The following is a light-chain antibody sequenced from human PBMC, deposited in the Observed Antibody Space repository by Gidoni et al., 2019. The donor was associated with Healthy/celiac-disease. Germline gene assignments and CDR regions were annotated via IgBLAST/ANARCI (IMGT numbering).Light chain of an antibody. Sequence: EIVLTQSPGTLSLSPGERATLSCRASQSVSSSYVAGYQQKPGQAPSLRIYCASSRATSIPDRCSSSRSGTDFTLTISRLEPEDYAVYYCQQYGSSPKYTFGQGTKLEIK. V-gene: IGKV3-20*01. CDR2: CAS. J-gene: IGKJ2*01. CDR1: QSVSSSY. CDR3: QQYGSSPKYT.